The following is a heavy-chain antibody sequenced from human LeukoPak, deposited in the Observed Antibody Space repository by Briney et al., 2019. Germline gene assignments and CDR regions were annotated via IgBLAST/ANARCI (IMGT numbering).Heavy chain of an antibody. J-gene: IGHJ3*02. D-gene: IGHD4-17*01. CDR1: GGSISSYY. CDR3: ARGRLRDAFDI. Sequence: SETLSLTCTVPGGSISSYYWSWIRQPPGKGLEWIGYIYYSRSTNYNPSLKSRVTISVDTSKNQFSLKLSSVTAADTAVYYCARGRLRDAFDIWGQGTMVTVSS. CDR2: IYYSRST. V-gene: IGHV4-59*01.